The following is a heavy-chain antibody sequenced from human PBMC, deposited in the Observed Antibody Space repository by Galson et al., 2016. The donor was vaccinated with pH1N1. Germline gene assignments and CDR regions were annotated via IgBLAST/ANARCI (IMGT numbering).Heavy chain of an antibody. CDR1: GYRFDNYF. V-gene: IGHV1-2*02. J-gene: IGHJ4*02. D-gene: IGHD4-17*01. CDR3: AREGGVSGDYVFSY. CDR2: INPNVGAT. Sequence: SVKVSCKASGYRFDNYFLHWVRQAPGQGIEWMGWINPNVGATNYAQKFQGRVTLTKDTSVNTGFMELRGLTSDDTAVDFCAREGGVSGDYVFSYWGQGSLVIVSS.